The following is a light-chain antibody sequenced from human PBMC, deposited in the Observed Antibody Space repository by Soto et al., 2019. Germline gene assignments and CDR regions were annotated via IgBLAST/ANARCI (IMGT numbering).Light chain of an antibody. CDR1: NIGSNS. J-gene: IGLJ1*01. Sequence: SYELTQPPSVSVAPGQTSIVTCDGNNIGSNSVHWYQQKPGRAPVLVVYADSDRPSGVPERFSGSNSGYTATLTISRVEAGDEADSSCQVWDSSTDDLYVFGPGTKVTVL. CDR2: ADS. V-gene: IGLV3-21*02. CDR3: QVWDSSTDDLYV.